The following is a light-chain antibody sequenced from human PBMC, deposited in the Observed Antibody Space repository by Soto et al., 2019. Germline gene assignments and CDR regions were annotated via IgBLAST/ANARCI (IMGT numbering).Light chain of an antibody. CDR2: EVN. CDR3: CSSGGSPTYV. J-gene: IGLJ1*01. V-gene: IGLV2-23*02. CDR1: SSNVGSYKL. Sequence: QSALPQPASVSGSPGQSITISCTGTSSNVGSYKLVSWYQQHPGKAPKLMIFEVNKRPSGVSNRFSGSKSGDTASLTISGLKVEDEADYYCCSSGGSPTYVFGTGTKV.